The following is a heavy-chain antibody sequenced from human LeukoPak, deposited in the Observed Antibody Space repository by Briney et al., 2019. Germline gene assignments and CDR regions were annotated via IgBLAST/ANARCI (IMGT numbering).Heavy chain of an antibody. CDR2: IIPIFGTA. Sequence: SVKVSCKASGGTFSSYAISWLRQAPGQGLEWMGGIIPIFGTANYAQKFQGRVTITTDESTSTAYMELSSLRSEDTAVYYCARVMNYYDSSGYYDQDAFDIWGQGTMVTVSS. CDR1: GGTFSSYA. V-gene: IGHV1-69*05. J-gene: IGHJ3*02. D-gene: IGHD3-22*01. CDR3: ARVMNYYDSSGYYDQDAFDI.